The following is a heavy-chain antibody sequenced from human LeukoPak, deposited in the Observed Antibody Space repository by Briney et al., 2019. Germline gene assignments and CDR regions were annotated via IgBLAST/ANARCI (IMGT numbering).Heavy chain of an antibody. CDR2: VYYSGST. CDR1: GGSISSSDHY. V-gene: IGHV4-39*01. CDR3: ARRDGYNFYFDY. J-gene: IGHJ4*02. D-gene: IGHD5-24*01. Sequence: SETLSLTCTVPGGSISSSDHYWAWIRQPPGKGLEWIGSVYYSGSTHYIPSLKSRVIISVDTSKNQFSLKLNSVTAADTAVYYCARRDGYNFYFDYWGQGTLVTVSS.